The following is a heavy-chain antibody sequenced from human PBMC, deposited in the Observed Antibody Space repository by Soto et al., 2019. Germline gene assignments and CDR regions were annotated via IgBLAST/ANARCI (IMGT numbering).Heavy chain of an antibody. J-gene: IGHJ5*02. V-gene: IGHV2-26*01. CDR3: ALTTYGDYGYNWFDP. CDR1: GFSLSNARMG. Sequence: QVTLKEYGPVLVKPTETLTLTCTVSGFSLSNARMGVSWIRQPPGKALEWLAHIFSNDEKSYSTSLKSRLTISKDPSKSQVVLTMTNMDPVDTATYYCALTTYGDYGYNWFDPWGQGTLVTVSS. D-gene: IGHD4-17*01. CDR2: IFSNDEK.